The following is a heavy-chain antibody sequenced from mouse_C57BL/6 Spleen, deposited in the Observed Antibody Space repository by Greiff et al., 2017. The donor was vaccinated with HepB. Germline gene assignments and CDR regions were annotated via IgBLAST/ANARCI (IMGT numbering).Heavy chain of an antibody. J-gene: IGHJ2*01. V-gene: IGHV1-82*01. D-gene: IGHD4-1*01. CDR2: IYPGDGDT. Sequence: SGPELVKPGASVKISCKASGYAFSSSWMNWVKQRPGKGLEWIGRIYPGDGDTNYNGKFKGKATLTADKSSSTAYMQLSSLTSEDSAVYFCARSDWVYFDYWGQGTTLTVSS. CDR3: ARSDWVYFDY. CDR1: GYAFSSSW.